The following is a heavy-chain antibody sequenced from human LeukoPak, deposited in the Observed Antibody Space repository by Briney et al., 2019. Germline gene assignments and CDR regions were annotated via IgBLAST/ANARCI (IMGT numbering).Heavy chain of an antibody. V-gene: IGHV3-11*06. CDR1: GFTFSDYY. D-gene: IGHD6-13*01. Sequence: GGSLRLSCAASGFTFSDYYMTWIRQAPGKRLGWLSYNSGSGSPTNYADSVKGRFTISRDNAENSLYLQMNSLRAEDTAVYYCARVGLTTAAGTYDYWGQGTLVTVSS. CDR2: NSGSGSPT. J-gene: IGHJ4*02. CDR3: ARVGLTTAAGTYDY.